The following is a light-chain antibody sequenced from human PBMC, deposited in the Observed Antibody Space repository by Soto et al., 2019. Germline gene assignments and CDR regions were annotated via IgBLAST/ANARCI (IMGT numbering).Light chain of an antibody. Sequence: EIVLTQSPGTLSLSPGERATLSCRASQSVSSSYLAWYQKKPGQAPRLLIYGASNRANGIPDRFSGSGSGTDFTLTIRNVEPEDFAVYYCQQYGTSPYTFGQGTKLEIK. V-gene: IGKV3-20*01. CDR1: QSVSSSY. CDR3: QQYGTSPYT. CDR2: GAS. J-gene: IGKJ2*01.